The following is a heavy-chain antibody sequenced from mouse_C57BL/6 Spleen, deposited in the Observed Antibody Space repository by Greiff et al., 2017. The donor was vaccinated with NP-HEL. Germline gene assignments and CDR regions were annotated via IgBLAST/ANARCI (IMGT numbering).Heavy chain of an antibody. V-gene: IGHV10-1*01. Sequence: EVKLVESGGGLVQPKGSLKLSCAASGFSFNTYAMNWVRQAPGQGLEWVARIRSRSNNYATYYADSGKDRFTISRDDSESMLYLQMNNLKTEDTAMYYCGRLGDPNWYFDVWGTGTTVTVSS. CDR1: GFSFNTYA. CDR2: IRSRSNNYAT. D-gene: IGHD3-3*01. CDR3: GRLGDPNWYFDV. J-gene: IGHJ1*03.